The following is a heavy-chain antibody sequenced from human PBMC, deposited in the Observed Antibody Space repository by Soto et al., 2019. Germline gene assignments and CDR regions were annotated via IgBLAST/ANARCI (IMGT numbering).Heavy chain of an antibody. D-gene: IGHD2-15*01. J-gene: IGHJ3*02. V-gene: IGHV5-51*01. Sequence: GEFLTISATCYGYSFSHYWIGWVRQMPGKGLECMGIVYPGDSDTRYSPSFQAQVTISAAKSISTAYLQWSSLKASDTAIFYCARSRWPSEYCSGCTCPGDFDIWGPVATGTVTS. CDR2: VYPGDSDT. CDR1: GYSFSHYW. CDR3: ARSRWPSEYCSGCTCPGDFDI.